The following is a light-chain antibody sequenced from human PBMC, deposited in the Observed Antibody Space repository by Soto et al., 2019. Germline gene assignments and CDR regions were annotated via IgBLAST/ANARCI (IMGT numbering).Light chain of an antibody. J-gene: IGLJ2*01. Sequence: QLVLTQPPSVSGAPGQRVTISCTGSSSNIGAGYDVHWYQQLPGTAPKLLIYGNSNRPSGVPDRFSGSKSGTSASLAITGLQAEDVADYYCQSYDSSLSVVFGGGTKPTVL. CDR1: SSNIGAGYD. CDR2: GNS. CDR3: QSYDSSLSVV. V-gene: IGLV1-40*01.